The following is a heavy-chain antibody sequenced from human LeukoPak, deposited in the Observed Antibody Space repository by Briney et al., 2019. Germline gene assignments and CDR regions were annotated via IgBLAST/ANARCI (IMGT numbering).Heavy chain of an antibody. Sequence: GGSLRLSCAASGFTFSSYAMSWARQAPGKGLEWVSAINGSGGSTYYADSVKGRFTISRDNSKNTLYLQMNSLRAEDTAVYYCAKAQGWNYENWFDPWGQGTLVTVSS. J-gene: IGHJ5*02. CDR1: GFTFSSYA. CDR3: AKAQGWNYENWFDP. D-gene: IGHD1-7*01. CDR2: INGSGGST. V-gene: IGHV3-23*01.